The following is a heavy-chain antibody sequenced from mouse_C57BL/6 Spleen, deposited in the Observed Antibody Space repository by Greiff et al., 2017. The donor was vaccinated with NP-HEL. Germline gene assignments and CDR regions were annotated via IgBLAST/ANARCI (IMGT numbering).Heavy chain of an antibody. V-gene: IGHV5-4*01. Sequence: EVQVVESGGGLVKPGGSLKLSCAASGFTFSSYAMSWVRQTPEKRLEWVATISDGGSYTYYPDNVKGRFTISRDNAKNNLYLQMSHLKSEDTAMYYCARDEDGNDSWGQGTTLTVSS. CDR2: ISDGGSYT. CDR3: ARDEDGNDS. J-gene: IGHJ2*01. CDR1: GFTFSSYA. D-gene: IGHD2-2*01.